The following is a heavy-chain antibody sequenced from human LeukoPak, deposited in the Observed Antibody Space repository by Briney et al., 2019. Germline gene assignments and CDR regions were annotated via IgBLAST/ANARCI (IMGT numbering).Heavy chain of an antibody. Sequence: SETLSLTCTVSGGSISSYYWSWIRQPPGKGLEWIGYIYYSGSTNYNPSLKSRVTISVDTSKNQFSLKLSSVTAADTAVYYCARAYGSGSYYDYWGQGTLVTVSS. V-gene: IGHV4-59*12. CDR2: IYYSGST. CDR3: ARAYGSGSYYDY. D-gene: IGHD3-10*01. CDR1: GGSISSYY. J-gene: IGHJ4*02.